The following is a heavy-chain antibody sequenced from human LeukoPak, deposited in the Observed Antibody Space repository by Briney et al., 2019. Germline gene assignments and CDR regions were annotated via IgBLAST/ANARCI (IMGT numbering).Heavy chain of an antibody. J-gene: IGHJ4*02. CDR1: GFTFSDYY. V-gene: IGHV3-11*01. Sequence: GGSLRLSCAASGFTFSDYYMSWIRQAPGKGLEWVSYISSSGSTIYYADSVKGRFTISRDNAKNSLYLQMNSLRAEDTAVYYCAKSGAAGTNTFDYWGQGTLVTVSS. D-gene: IGHD6-13*01. CDR3: AKSGAAGTNTFDY. CDR2: ISSSGSTI.